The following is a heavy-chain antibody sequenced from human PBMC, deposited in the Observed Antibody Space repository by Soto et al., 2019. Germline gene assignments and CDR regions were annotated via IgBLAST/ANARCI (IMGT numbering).Heavy chain of an antibody. CDR1: GASISSYY. J-gene: IGHJ6*02. D-gene: IGHD4-17*01. V-gene: IGHV4-59*01. CDR3: ARARRTTVFMDV. Sequence: SETLSLTCTVSGASISSYYWSWIRQPPGKGLEWIGYIYYSGGTNYKPSLKSRATISVDTSKNQFSLKLSSVTAAETAVYYCARARRTTVFMDVWGLGTTVTVSS. CDR2: IYYSGGT.